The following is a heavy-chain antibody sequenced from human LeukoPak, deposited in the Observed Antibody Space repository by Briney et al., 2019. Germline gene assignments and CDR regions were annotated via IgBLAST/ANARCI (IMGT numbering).Heavy chain of an antibody. J-gene: IGHJ6*02. Sequence: GGSLRLSCAASGFTFSSYDMHWVRQAPGKGLEWVAVISYDGSNKYYADSVKGRFTISRDNSKNTVYLQMNSLRAEDTAVYYCARRERAYPKYYYTMDVWGQGTTITVSS. CDR1: GFTFSSYD. CDR2: ISYDGSNK. D-gene: IGHD2/OR15-2a*01. V-gene: IGHV3-30-3*01. CDR3: ARRERAYPKYYYTMDV.